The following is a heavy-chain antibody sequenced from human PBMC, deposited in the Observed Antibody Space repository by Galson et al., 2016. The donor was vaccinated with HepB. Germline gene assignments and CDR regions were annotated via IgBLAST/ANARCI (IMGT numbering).Heavy chain of an antibody. D-gene: IGHD2-2*01. CDR1: GGSLSSDNYY. CDR3: ARVAAVVPTTVKDRNEYFYHYMDV. CDR2: VHYTGGT. J-gene: IGHJ6*03. Sequence: SETLSLTCSVSGGSLSSDNYYWSWIRQPPGKGLEWIGHVHYTGGTRYNASLKSRVTMLVDMSKNQFSLKMTSVTAADTAVYYCARVAAVVPTTVKDRNEYFYHYMDVWGKGTTVIVSS. V-gene: IGHV4-61*01.